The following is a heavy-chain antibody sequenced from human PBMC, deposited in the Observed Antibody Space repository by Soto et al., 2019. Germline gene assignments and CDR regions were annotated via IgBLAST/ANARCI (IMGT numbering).Heavy chain of an antibody. CDR1: GFTFSSYA. J-gene: IGHJ6*02. CDR2: ISGSGGST. V-gene: IGHV3-23*01. Sequence: GGSLRLSCAASGFTFSSYAMSWVRQAPGKGLEWVSAISGSGGSTYYADSVKGRFTISRDNSKNTLYLQMNSLRAEDTAVYYCAKDPDDDSSGYLYYGMDVWGQGTTVTVSS. CDR3: AKDPDDDSSGYLYYGMDV. D-gene: IGHD3-22*01.